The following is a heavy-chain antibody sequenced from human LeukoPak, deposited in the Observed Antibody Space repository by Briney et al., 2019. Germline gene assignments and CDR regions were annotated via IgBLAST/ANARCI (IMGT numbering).Heavy chain of an antibody. CDR3: AKDRSSSSFLGPQYYFDY. D-gene: IGHD6-6*01. V-gene: IGHV3-23*01. J-gene: IGHJ4*02. Sequence: GGSLRLSCAASGFTFSSYGMSWVRQAPGKGLEWVSAISGSGGSTYYADSVKGRFTISRDNSKNTLYLQMNSLRAEDTAVYYCAKDRSSSSFLGPQYYFDYWGQGTLVTVSS. CDR2: ISGSGGST. CDR1: GFTFSSYG.